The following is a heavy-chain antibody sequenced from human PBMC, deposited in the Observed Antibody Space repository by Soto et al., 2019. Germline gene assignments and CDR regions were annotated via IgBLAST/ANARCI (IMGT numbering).Heavy chain of an antibody. V-gene: IGHV3-9*01. J-gene: IGHJ4*02. D-gene: IGHD3-3*01. CDR2: IAFNSGNT. CDR3: AKDLRTSWIFGNFES. CDR1: GFTFDDYA. Sequence: PGASLRISCAASGFTFDDYAMHWVRQAPGKGLEWVSGIAFNSGNTAYADSVKGRFTISRDNDKNSLYFQMNSLRAEDTALYYCAKDLRTSWIFGNFESWGKGTLGTVS.